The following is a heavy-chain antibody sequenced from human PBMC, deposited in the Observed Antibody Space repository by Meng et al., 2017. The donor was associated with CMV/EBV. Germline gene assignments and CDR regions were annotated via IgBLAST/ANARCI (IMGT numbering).Heavy chain of an antibody. CDR3: AKTTAVDTRSYYYYGMDV. CDR1: GFTFSSYT. J-gene: IGHJ6*02. Sequence: GESLKISCAASGFTFSSYTMNWVRQAPGKGLEWVSYISNSGSAKYYADSLRGRFTISRDNAKNSLYLQMNSLRAEDTAVYYCAKTTAVDTRSYYYYGMDVWGQGNPGHRLL. CDR2: ISNSGSAK. V-gene: IGHV3-48*04. D-gene: IGHD6-13*01.